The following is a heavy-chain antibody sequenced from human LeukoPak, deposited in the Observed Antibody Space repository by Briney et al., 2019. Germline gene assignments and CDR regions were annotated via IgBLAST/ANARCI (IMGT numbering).Heavy chain of an antibody. J-gene: IGHJ4*02. CDR3: ARDKQRDGIGY. Sequence: SGTLSLTCTVSGGSISSGDYYWSWIRQPPGKGLEWIGYIYYSGSTYYNPSLKSRVTISVDTSKNQFSLKLSSVTAADTAVYYCARDKQRDGIGYWGQGTLVTVSS. V-gene: IGHV4-30-4*01. CDR1: GGSISSGDYY. D-gene: IGHD6-25*01. CDR2: IYYSGST.